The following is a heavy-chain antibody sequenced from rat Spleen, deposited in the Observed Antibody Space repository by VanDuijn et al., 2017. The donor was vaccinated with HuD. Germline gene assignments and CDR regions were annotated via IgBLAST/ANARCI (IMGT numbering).Heavy chain of an antibody. CDR1: GFTFSDYN. D-gene: IGHD1-11*01. Sequence: EVQLVESGGGLVQPGRSLKLSCAASGFTFSDYNMAWVRQAPKKGLEWVATISYDGSSTYYRDSVKGRFTISRDNAKSTLYLQMDSLRSEDTATYYCARSNYGGYGYFDYWGQGVMVTVSS. V-gene: IGHV5-7*01. J-gene: IGHJ2*01. CDR3: ARSNYGGYGYFDY. CDR2: ISYDGSST.